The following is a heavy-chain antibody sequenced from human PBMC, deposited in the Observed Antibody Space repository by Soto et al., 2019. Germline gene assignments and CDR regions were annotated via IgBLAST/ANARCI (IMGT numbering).Heavy chain of an antibody. D-gene: IGHD3-10*01. CDR1: GFSFDSHA. CDR2: ISSRGATF. Sequence: HPGGSLRLSCVASGFSFDSHAISWVRQAPGKGLEWVASISSRGATFFYADSVKGRFVISRDNSDNSVSLQLSSLRAEDTAVYFCARDQGLIAVHYYYFDLWGQGTPVTVSS. V-gene: IGHV3-23*01. CDR3: ARDQGLIAVHYYYFDL. J-gene: IGHJ4*02.